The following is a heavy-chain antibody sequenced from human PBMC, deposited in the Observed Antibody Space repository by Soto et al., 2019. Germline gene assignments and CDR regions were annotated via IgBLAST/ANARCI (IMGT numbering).Heavy chain of an antibody. D-gene: IGHD6-19*01. CDR3: AKGGWLDD. V-gene: IGHV3-23*01. J-gene: IGHJ4*02. Sequence: EVQLLESGGGLVQPGGSLRLSCVASGFTFSTFSMSWVRQAPGQGLEWVSTLRGRNGETHYADSVKGRFTISRDNSRDKLSLHMDRLRADDTAVYYCAKGGWLDDWGQGILVTVSS. CDR2: LRGRNGET. CDR1: GFTFSTFS.